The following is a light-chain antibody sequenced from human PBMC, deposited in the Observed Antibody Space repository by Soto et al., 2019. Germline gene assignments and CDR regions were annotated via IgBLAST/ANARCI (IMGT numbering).Light chain of an antibody. CDR1: QDMSNY. CDR3: QQYDNLVT. J-gene: IGKJ4*01. Sequence: DIQMTQSPSSLSASVGDRVTITCQASQDMSNYLNWYQQKPGKAPKLLIYDASNLETWVPSRFSGSGSGTDFTFTISSLQPEDIATYYCQQYDNLVTFGGGTKVEIK. V-gene: IGKV1-33*01. CDR2: DAS.